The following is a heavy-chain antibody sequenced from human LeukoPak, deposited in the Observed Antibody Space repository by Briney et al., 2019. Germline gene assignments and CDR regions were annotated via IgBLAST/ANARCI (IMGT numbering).Heavy chain of an antibody. CDR2: IWYDGSNK. CDR1: GFTFSSYA. Sequence: PGRSLRLSCAASGFTFSSYAMHWVRQAPGKGLDWVTIIWYDGSNKYYADSVKGRFTISRDNSKNTLYLQMNSLRAEDTAVYYCARERDYGGGFDYWGQGTLVTVSS. V-gene: IGHV3-33*08. D-gene: IGHD4-17*01. J-gene: IGHJ4*02. CDR3: ARERDYGGGFDY.